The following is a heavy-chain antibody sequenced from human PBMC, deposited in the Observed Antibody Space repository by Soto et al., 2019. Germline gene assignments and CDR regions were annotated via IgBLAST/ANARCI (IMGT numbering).Heavy chain of an antibody. CDR1: GFTFNSYA. J-gene: IGHJ4*02. V-gene: IGHV3-23*01. Sequence: GGSLRLSCAASGFTFNSYAMNWVRQAPGKGLEWVSETTGNGYSTYSADTVRGRITISRDNSKEKLYLQMNSLRPEDTAAYYCAKRSPGAGGYFDYWGQGTLVTVSS. CDR3: AKRSPGAGGYFDY. CDR2: TTGNGYST. D-gene: IGHD6-19*01.